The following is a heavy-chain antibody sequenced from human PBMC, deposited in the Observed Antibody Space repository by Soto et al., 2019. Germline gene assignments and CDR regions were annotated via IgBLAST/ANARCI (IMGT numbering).Heavy chain of an antibody. CDR1: GGTFSPYA. J-gene: IGHJ4*02. V-gene: IGHV1-69*12. CDR3: ASGIQLWLRRINNGYSG. D-gene: IGHD5-18*01. Sequence: QVQLVQSGAEVKKPESSVKVSCKAPGGTFSPYAISWVRQAPGQGLEWMGGIIPMFGTANYAQRFQDRVTITADESTNTVCMELSSLRSEDTAVYFCASGIQLWLRRINNGYSGWGQGTLVTVSS. CDR2: IIPMFGTA.